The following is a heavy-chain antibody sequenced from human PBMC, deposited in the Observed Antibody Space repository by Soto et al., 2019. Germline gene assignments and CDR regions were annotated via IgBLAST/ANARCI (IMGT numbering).Heavy chain of an antibody. D-gene: IGHD3-22*01. CDR1: GGSISSHP. Sequence: SETLSLTCTVSGGSISSHPWSWIRQSPGKGLEWIGYIYYSGRTVFNPSLKSRVTMSLDTSKNQFSLKLTSVTATDTAVYYCARLNYYDSSGYYPGPFDYWGQGTLVTVSS. CDR2: IYYSGRT. CDR3: ARLNYYDSSGYYPGPFDY. V-gene: IGHV4-59*08. J-gene: IGHJ4*02.